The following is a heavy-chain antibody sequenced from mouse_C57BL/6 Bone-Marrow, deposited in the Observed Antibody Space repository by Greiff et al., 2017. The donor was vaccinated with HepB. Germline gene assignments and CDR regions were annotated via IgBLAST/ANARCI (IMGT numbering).Heavy chain of an antibody. D-gene: IGHD4-1*02. Sequence: DVMLVESGGGLVKPGGSLKLSCAASGFTFSDYGMHWVRQAPEKGLEWVAYISSGSSTIYYADTVKGRFTISRDNAKNTLFLQMTSLRSEDTAMYYCANQLGRYFDVWGTGTTVTVSS. V-gene: IGHV5-17*01. CDR1: GFTFSDYG. J-gene: IGHJ1*03. CDR2: ISSGSSTI. CDR3: ANQLGRYFDV.